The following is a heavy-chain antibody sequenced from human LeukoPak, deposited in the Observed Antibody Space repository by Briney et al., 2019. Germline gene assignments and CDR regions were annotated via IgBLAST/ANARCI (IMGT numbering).Heavy chain of an antibody. V-gene: IGHV3-33*06. CDR1: GFTFSSYG. Sequence: GGSLRLSCAASGFTFSSYGMHWVRQAPGKGLEWVAVIWYDGSNKYYADSVKGRFTISRDNSKNTLCLQMNSLRAEDTAMYYCAKVGDGDYYFDYWGQGTLVTVSS. D-gene: IGHD4-17*01. CDR2: IWYDGSNK. J-gene: IGHJ4*02. CDR3: AKVGDGDYYFDY.